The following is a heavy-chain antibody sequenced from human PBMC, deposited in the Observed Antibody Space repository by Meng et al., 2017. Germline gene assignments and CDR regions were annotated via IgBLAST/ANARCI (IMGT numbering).Heavy chain of an antibody. Sequence: QLQRGAAGLLKPSETLSLTCAVYGGSFSGYYRSWIRQPPGKGLEWIGEINHSGSTNYNPSLKSRVTISVDTSKNQFSLKLSSVTAADTAVYYCARVGSYDSSGYYPNYYFDYWGQGTLVTSPQ. J-gene: IGHJ4*02. CDR3: ARVGSYDSSGYYPNYYFDY. CDR1: GGSFSGYY. CDR2: INHSGST. V-gene: IGHV4-34*01. D-gene: IGHD3-22*01.